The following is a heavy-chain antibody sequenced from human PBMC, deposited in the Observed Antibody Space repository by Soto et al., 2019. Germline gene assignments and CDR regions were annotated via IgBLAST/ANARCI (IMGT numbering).Heavy chain of an antibody. D-gene: IGHD4-17*01. V-gene: IGHV3-48*02. J-gene: IGHJ4*02. CDR2: ISSSSNDI. CDR3: ANTVEY. CDR1: GLTFSTYS. Sequence: EVQLVESGGGLVQPGGSLRLSCEVSGLTFSTYSMNWVRQAPGKGLQWISYISSSSNDIYYAYSVKGRFTISRDNAKNSLYLQMNSLRDEDTAVYYCANTVEYWGQGTLVTVSS.